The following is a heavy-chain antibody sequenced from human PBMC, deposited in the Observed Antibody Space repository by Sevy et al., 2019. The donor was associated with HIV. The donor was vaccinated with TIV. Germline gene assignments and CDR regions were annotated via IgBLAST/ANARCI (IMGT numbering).Heavy chain of an antibody. CDR3: ARWTMGITMIQGEFDS. J-gene: IGHJ5*01. V-gene: IGHV4-39*01. Sequence: SETLSLTCSVSGVSISNSAYYWGWIRQPPGKGLEWIGNIYYIGNTYYKPSLKSRVTISLDTSKNQFSLQLSSVTAADTAVYYCARWTMGITMIQGEFDSWGQGTLVTVSS. D-gene: IGHD3-10*01. CDR1: GVSISNSAYY. CDR2: IYYIGNT.